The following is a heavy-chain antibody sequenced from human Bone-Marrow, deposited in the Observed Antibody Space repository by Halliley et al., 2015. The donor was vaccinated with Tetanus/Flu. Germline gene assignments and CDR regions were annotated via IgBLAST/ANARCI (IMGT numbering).Heavy chain of an antibody. Sequence: MGRISPVLGIPNYAQKFQGRVPIPADKSTSPAYMQLSSLRSEDTAIYYCAREDRGGLDTFDIWGQGTVVTVSS. CDR3: AREDRGGLDTFDI. J-gene: IGHJ3*02. D-gene: IGHD3-10*01. CDR2: ISPVLGIP. V-gene: IGHV1-69*04.